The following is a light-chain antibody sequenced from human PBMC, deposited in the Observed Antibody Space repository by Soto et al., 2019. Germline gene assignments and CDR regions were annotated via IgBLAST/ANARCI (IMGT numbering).Light chain of an antibody. CDR1: SSNIGSNT. CDR3: AAWDDSLNGVV. V-gene: IGLV1-44*01. CDR2: SNN. J-gene: IGLJ2*01. Sequence: QSLLTQPPSASGTPGQRVTIYCSGSSSNIGSNTVNWYQQLPGTAPKLLIYSNNQRPSGVPDRFSGSKSGTSASLAISGLQSEDEADYYCAAWDDSLNGVVFGGGTKLTVL.